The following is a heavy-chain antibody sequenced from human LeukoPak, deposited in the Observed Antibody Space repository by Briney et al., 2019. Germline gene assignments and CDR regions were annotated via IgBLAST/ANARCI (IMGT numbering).Heavy chain of an antibody. J-gene: IGHJ1*01. Sequence: GGSLRLSCAASGFTFSSYGVHWVRQAPGKGLEWVAVISYDGSNKYYADSVKGRFTISRDNSKNTLYLQMNSLRAEDTAVYYCAKMTSAGSKYFQHWGQGTLVTVSS. CDR2: ISYDGSNK. D-gene: IGHD6-13*01. CDR1: GFTFSSYG. CDR3: AKMTSAGSKYFQH. V-gene: IGHV3-30*18.